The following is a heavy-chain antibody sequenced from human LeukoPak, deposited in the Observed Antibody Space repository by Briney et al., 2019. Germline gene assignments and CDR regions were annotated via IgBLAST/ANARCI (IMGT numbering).Heavy chain of an antibody. CDR3: ARLSYSHAPGD. D-gene: IGHD2-15*01. J-gene: IGHJ4*02. Sequence: RGESLKISCKGSGYSFTSYWIAWVRQMPGELLEWMWMIYPGDSDTRYSPSFQGQVTISADKSISTAYLQWSSLKASDTAMYYCARLSYSHAPGDWGQGTLITVSS. CDR1: GYSFTSYW. V-gene: IGHV5-51*01. CDR2: IYPGDSDT.